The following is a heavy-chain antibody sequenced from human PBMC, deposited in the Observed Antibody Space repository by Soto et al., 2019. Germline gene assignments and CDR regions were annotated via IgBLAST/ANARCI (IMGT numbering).Heavy chain of an antibody. Sequence: PSETLSLTCTVSGGSISSYYWSWIRQPPGKGLEWIGYIYYSGSTNYNPSLKSRVTISVDTSKNQFSLKLSSVTAADTAVYYCASIGLFSGSYLFDYWGQGTLVTVSS. CDR1: GGSISSYY. J-gene: IGHJ4*02. D-gene: IGHD1-26*01. CDR2: IYYSGST. V-gene: IGHV4-59*01. CDR3: ASIGLFSGSYLFDY.